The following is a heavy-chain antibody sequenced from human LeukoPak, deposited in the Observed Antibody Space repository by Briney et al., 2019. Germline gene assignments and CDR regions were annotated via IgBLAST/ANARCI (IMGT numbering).Heavy chain of an antibody. CDR1: GYSFTTYW. Sequence: GESLKISCEGSGYSFTTYWIGWVRQMPGKGLEWMGKIDPSDSYTKYSPSFQGHVTISADKSINTAYLQWSSLKASDTAMYYCARLAFSSSWYGENYWGQGTLVTVSS. V-gene: IGHV5-10-1*01. J-gene: IGHJ4*02. CDR2: IDPSDSYT. CDR3: ARLAFSSSWYGENY. D-gene: IGHD6-13*01.